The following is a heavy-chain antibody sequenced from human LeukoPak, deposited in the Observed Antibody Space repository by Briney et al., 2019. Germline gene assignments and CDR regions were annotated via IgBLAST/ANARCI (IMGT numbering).Heavy chain of an antibody. CDR3: ATSDAMATISGVYYGMDA. CDR2: FDPEDGET. D-gene: IGHD5-24*01. J-gene: IGHJ6*02. CDR1: GYTLTELS. V-gene: IGHV1-24*01. Sequence: ASVKVSCKVSGYTLTELSMHWVRQAPGKGLEWMGGFDPEDGETIYAQKFQGRVTMTEDTSTDTAYMELSSLRSEDTAVYYCATSDAMATISGVYYGMDAWGQGTTVTVSS.